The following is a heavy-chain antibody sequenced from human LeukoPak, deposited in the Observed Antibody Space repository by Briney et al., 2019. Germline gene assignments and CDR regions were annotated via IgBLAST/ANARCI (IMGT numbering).Heavy chain of an antibody. CDR3: ARDRYMTTVTKFDY. D-gene: IGHD4-17*01. J-gene: IGHJ4*02. CDR1: GGSISSSSYY. Sequence: PSETLSLTCTVSGGSISSSSYYWGWIRPPPGKGLEWIGSIYYSGSTYYNPSLKSRVTISVDTSKNQFSLKLSSVTAADTAVYYCARDRYMTTVTKFDYWGQGTLVTVSS. CDR2: IYYSGST. V-gene: IGHV4-39*07.